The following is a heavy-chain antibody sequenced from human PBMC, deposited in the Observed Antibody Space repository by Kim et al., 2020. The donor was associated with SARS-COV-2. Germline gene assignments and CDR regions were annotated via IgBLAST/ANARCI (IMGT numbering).Heavy chain of an antibody. D-gene: IGHD6-13*01. V-gene: IGHV1-69*01. CDR3: ARDVAAAGTNYDY. Sequence: AQQCQGRVTIPADESTSTAYMGLSSLRSEDTAVYYCARDVAAAGTNYDYWGQGTLVTVSS. J-gene: IGHJ4*02.